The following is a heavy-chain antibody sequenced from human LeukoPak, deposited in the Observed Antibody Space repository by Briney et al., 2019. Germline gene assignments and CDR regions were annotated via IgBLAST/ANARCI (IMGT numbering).Heavy chain of an antibody. V-gene: IGHV3-11*06. J-gene: IGHJ6*04. CDR2: ISSSSSYT. CDR3: ARVGYCSSTSYYERDYYYYGMDV. Sequence: PGGSLRLSCAASGFTFSDYYMSWIRQAPGKGLEWVSYISSSSSYTNYADSVKGRFTISRDNAKNSLYLQMNSLRAEDTAVYYCARVGYCSSTSYYERDYYYYGMDVWGKGTTVTVSS. D-gene: IGHD2-2*01. CDR1: GFTFSDYY.